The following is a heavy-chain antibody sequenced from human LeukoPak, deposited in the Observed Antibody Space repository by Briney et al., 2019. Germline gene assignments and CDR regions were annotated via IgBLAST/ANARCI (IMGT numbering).Heavy chain of an antibody. D-gene: IGHD5-18*01. V-gene: IGHV1-69*05. J-gene: IGHJ2*01. CDR1: GGTFSSYA. CDR3: AREDGYSYGGFDL. Sequence: SVKVSCKSSGGTFSSYAISWVRQAPGQGLEWMGGIIPIFGTANYAQKFQGRVTITTDESTSTAYMELSSLRPEDTAVYYCAREDGYSYGGFDLWGRGTLVTVSS. CDR2: IIPIFGTA.